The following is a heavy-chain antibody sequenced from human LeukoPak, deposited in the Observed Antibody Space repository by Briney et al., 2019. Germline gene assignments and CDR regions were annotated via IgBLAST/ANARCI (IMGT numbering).Heavy chain of an antibody. CDR2: LYSDGNT. CDR3: ARGVEPLAANTLAY. CDR1: GFTVITND. J-gene: IGHJ4*02. Sequence: GGSLRLSCAASGFTVITNDMTWVRQAPGKGLEWGSVLYSDGNTKYADSVQGRFTISRDNSKNPLYLEMNSLSPDDTAVYYCARGVEPLAANTLAYWGQGTLVTVSS. D-gene: IGHD1-14*01. V-gene: IGHV3-53*01.